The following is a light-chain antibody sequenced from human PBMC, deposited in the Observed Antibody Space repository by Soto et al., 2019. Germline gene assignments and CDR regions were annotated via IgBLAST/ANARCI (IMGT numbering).Light chain of an antibody. V-gene: IGKV3-20*01. CDR1: QSVSSSY. CDR3: QQYGSSPLT. Sequence: EIVLTQSPGTLSLSPGERATLSCRASQSVSSSYLAWYQQTPGQAPRLLIYGASSRATGIPDGFSGSGSGTDFTLTISRLEPEDFAVYYCQQYGSSPLTFGQGPKVDIK. J-gene: IGKJ1*01. CDR2: GAS.